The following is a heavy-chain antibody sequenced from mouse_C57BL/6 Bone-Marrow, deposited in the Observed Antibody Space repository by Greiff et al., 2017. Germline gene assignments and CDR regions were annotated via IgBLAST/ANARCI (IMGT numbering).Heavy chain of an antibody. J-gene: IGHJ4*01. CDR1: GFTFSSYA. CDR2: ISDGGSYT. D-gene: IGHD1-1*01. V-gene: IGHV5-4*03. CDR3: ARGVTTVGGYYAMDY. Sequence: EVKLEESGGGLVKPGGSLKLSCAASGFTFSSYAMSWVRQTPEQRLAWVATISDGGSYTYSPDNVKGRFTLSRDNAKNNLYLQMSHLKSEDTAMYYCARGVTTVGGYYAMDYWGQGTSVTVSS.